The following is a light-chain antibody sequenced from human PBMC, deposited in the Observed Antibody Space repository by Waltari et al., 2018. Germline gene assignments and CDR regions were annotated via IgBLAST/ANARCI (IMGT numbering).Light chain of an antibody. CDR3: ETGGHGTWV. Sequence: QLLLTQSPSASASLGASVKPTCTLSRGHSNTIIAGRQQQPGKGPRYLMRVNSDGSHSKGDEIPDRFSGSSSGAERYLTISRVQSEDEADYYCETGGHGTWVFGGGTKLTVL. J-gene: IGLJ3*02. CDR1: RGHSNTI. CDR2: VNSDGSH. V-gene: IGLV4-69*01.